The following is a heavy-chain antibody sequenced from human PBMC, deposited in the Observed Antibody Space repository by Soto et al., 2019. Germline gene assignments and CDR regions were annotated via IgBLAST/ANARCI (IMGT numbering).Heavy chain of an antibody. J-gene: IGHJ3*01. CDR2: IKNRADNYVI. CDR3: VRRGQVLAEAFDV. CDR1: GFTFSASA. D-gene: IGHD2-2*01. V-gene: IGHV3-73*01. Sequence: GGALRVSCGTSGFTFSASALHWVRQASGKGLEWVGHIKNRADNYVITYGASLRGRFTVSRDDSKNTAYLQMNNLRTEDTAVYYCVRRGQVLAEAFDVWGQGTMVTVSS.